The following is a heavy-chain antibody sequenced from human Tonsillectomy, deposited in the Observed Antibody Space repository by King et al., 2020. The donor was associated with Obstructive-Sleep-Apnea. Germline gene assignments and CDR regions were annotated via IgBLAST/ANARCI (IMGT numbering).Heavy chain of an antibody. Sequence: VQLVESGGVVVQPGGSLRLSCAASGFTFDDYAMHWVRQAPGKGLEWVSLISWDGGSTYYADSVKGRFTISRGNSKKSLYLQMNSLRAEDTALYYCAREVVVVTATSYYYYGMDVWGQGTTVTVSS. J-gene: IGHJ6*02. V-gene: IGHV3-43D*03. CDR1: GFTFDDYA. CDR3: AREVVVVTATSYYYYGMDV. CDR2: ISWDGGST. D-gene: IGHD2-15*01.